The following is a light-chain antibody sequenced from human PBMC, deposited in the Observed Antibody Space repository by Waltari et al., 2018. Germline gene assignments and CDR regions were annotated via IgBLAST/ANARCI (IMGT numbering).Light chain of an antibody. J-gene: IGKJ2*01. CDR1: QSVSSSY. CDR2: AAS. CDR3: QQYGSSPPRYT. V-gene: IGKV3-20*01. Sequence: EIVLTQSPGTLSLSPGERATLSCRASQSVSSSYLAWYQQKPGQAPRLLIYAASSRATGIPDMFSGSGSGTDFTLTISRLEPEDFAVYYCQQYGSSPPRYTFGQGTKLEIK.